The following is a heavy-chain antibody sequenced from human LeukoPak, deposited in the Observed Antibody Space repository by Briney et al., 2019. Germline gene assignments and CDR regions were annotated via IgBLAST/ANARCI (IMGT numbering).Heavy chain of an antibody. D-gene: IGHD3-22*01. V-gene: IGHV4-59*01. Sequence: PSETLSLTCTVSGGSISSYYWSWIRQPPGKGLEWIGYIYYSGSTNCNPSLKSRVTISVDTSKNQFSLKLSSVTAADTAVYYCARLRYYDSSGYSYFDYWGQGTLVTVSS. CDR3: ARLRYYDSSGYSYFDY. CDR2: IYYSGST. J-gene: IGHJ4*02. CDR1: GGSISSYY.